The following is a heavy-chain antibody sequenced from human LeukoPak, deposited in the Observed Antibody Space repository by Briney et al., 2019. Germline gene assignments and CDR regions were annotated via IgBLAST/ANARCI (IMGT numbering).Heavy chain of an antibody. CDR3: ATTPIYCSGGSCYSYFDY. CDR2: ISAYNGNT. J-gene: IGHJ4*02. CDR1: GYTFTSYG. Sequence: ASVKVSCKASGYTFTSYGISWVRQAPGQGLEWMGWISAYNGNTNYAQKLQGRVTMTTDTSTSTAYMELRSLRSDDTAVYYCATTPIYCSGGSCYSYFDYWGQGTLVTVSS. V-gene: IGHV1-18*01. D-gene: IGHD2-15*01.